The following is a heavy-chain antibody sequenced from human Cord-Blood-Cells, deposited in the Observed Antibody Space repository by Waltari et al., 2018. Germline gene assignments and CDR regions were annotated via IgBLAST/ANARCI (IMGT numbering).Heavy chain of an antibody. CDR1: GYTFTGYY. CDR2: INPNSGGT. V-gene: IGHV1-2*04. Sequence: QVQLVQSGAEVKKPGASVKVSCKASGYTFTGYYMHWVRQAPGQGLAWMGWINPNSGGTNYAQKFQGWVTMTRDTSISTAYMELSRLSADDTAVYYCARGQGYSSASDFDYWGQGTLVTVSS. CDR3: ARGQGYSSASDFDY. D-gene: IGHD6-6*01. J-gene: IGHJ4*02.